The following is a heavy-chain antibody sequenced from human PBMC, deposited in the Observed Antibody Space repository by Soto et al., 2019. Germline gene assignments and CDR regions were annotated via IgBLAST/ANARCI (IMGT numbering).Heavy chain of an antibody. CDR1: GFTFSSYS. Sequence: EVQLVESGGGLVKPGGSLRLSCAASGFTFSSYSMNWVRQAPGKGLEWVSSISSSSSYIYYADSVKGRFTISRDNAKNSLYLQMNSLRAEGTAVYYCARAGDDWNYRGYFDYWGQGTLVTVSS. V-gene: IGHV3-21*01. J-gene: IGHJ4*02. CDR3: ARAGDDWNYRGYFDY. CDR2: ISSSSSYI. D-gene: IGHD1-7*01.